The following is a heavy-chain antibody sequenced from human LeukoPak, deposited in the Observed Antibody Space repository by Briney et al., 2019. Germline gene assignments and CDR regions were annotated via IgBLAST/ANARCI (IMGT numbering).Heavy chain of an antibody. CDR2: VYPGDSDT. V-gene: IGHV5-51*01. D-gene: IGHD6-13*01. Sequence: GESLKISCKASGYSFTTYWIGWVRQMPGKGLEWLGTVYPGDSDTRYSPSFQGQVTLPAHKSISTANLQWSGPEASDSAMYFCATLGSSGGIAYYWGQGTLVTVSS. CDR3: ATLGSSGGIAYY. CDR1: GYSFTTYW. J-gene: IGHJ4*02.